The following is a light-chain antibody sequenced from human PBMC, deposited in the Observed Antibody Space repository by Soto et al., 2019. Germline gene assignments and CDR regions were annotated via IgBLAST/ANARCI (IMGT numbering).Light chain of an antibody. J-gene: IGKJ1*01. V-gene: IGKV3-15*01. CDR3: QQYNNWHGT. Sequence: ETVMTQSPATLSVSPGERATLSCRASKSVSSNFAWYEQKPGQAPRLLIYGASTRPTGVPARFSGSGSGTEFTLTISSLQSEDYAVYYCQQYNNWHGTFGQGTKVEIK. CDR2: GAS. CDR1: KSVSSN.